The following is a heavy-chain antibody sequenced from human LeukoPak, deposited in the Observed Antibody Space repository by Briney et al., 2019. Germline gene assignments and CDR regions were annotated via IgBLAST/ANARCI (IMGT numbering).Heavy chain of an antibody. V-gene: IGHV3-13*01. CDR2: IGTAGDT. Sequence: GGSLRPSCAASGFTFSSYDMHWVRQATGKCLEWVSAIGTAGDTYYPGSVKGRFTISRENAKNYLYLQMNSLRAGDTAVYYCARGGDYHQYDYWGQGTLVTVSS. CDR3: ARGGDYHQYDY. CDR1: GFTFSSYD. D-gene: IGHD3-16*01. J-gene: IGHJ4*02.